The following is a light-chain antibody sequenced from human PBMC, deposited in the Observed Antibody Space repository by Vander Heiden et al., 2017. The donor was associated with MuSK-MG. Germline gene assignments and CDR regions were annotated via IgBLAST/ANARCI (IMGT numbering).Light chain of an antibody. Sequence: DIQMTQSPSSLSASVGDRVTITCRASQSISSYLNWYQQKPGKAPKLLIYAASSLQSGVPSRLSGSGSGTDFTLTISSLQPEDFATYYCQQSDSTPQTFGQGTKVEIK. V-gene: IGKV1-39*01. CDR1: QSISSY. CDR3: QQSDSTPQT. J-gene: IGKJ1*01. CDR2: AAS.